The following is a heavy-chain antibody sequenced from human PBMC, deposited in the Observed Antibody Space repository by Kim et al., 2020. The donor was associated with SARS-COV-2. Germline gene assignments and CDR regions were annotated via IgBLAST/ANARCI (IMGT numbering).Heavy chain of an antibody. V-gene: IGHV3-23*01. CDR3: ASTGFGEPDV. CDR2: LTGGGDNS. Sequence: GGSLRLSCAASGLTFTNYAMSWVRQAPGKGLEWVSTLTGGGDNSYYADSVKGRFTISRDNSKNSVYLQMNSLRAEDTAVYYCASTGFGEPDVWGQGTTVT. D-gene: IGHD3-10*01. CDR1: GLTFTNYA. J-gene: IGHJ6*02.